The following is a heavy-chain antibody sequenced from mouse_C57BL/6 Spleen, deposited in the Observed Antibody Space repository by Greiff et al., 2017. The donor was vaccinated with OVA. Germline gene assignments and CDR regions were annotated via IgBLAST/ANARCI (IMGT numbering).Heavy chain of an antibody. D-gene: IGHD1-1*02. CDR1: GYPFSSYW. Sequence: VQLQQPGAELVKPGASVKLSCKASGYPFSSYWMNWVKQRPGQGLEWIGHIYPGDGDTNYNGKFKGKATLTADKSSSTAYMQLSSLTSEDSPVFVGADSRDWGGRYGGNDMDYWGQGTTVTVSS. V-gene: IGHV1-80*01. CDR2: IYPGDGDT. J-gene: IGHJ4*01. CDR3: ADSRDWGGRYGGNDMDY.